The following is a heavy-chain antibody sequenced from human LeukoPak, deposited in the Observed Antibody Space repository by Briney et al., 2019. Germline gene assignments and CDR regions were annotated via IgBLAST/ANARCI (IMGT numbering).Heavy chain of an antibody. CDR3: ARDWASPSTARYYFDY. CDR2: ISNSRSYI. J-gene: IGHJ4*02. D-gene: IGHD2-2*01. V-gene: IGHV3-21*01. CDR1: GFTFSSYS. Sequence: GGSLRLSCAASGFTFSSYSMNWVRQAPGKGLEWVSSISNSRSYIYYADSVKGRFTISRDNAKNSLYLQMNSLRAEDTAVYYCARDWASPSTARYYFDYWGQGTLVTVSS.